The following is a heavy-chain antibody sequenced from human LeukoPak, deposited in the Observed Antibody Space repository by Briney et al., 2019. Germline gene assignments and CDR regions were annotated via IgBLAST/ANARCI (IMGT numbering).Heavy chain of an antibody. V-gene: IGHV4-30-4*08. Sequence: PSETLSLTCTVSGGSISSYYWSWIRQPPGKGLEWIGYIYYSGSTYYNPSLKSRVTISVDTSKNQFSLKLSSVTAADTAVYYCARGPGYYDSSGQDYWGQGTLVTVSS. CDR3: ARGPGYYDSSGQDY. CDR2: IYYSGST. CDR1: GGSISSYY. D-gene: IGHD3-22*01. J-gene: IGHJ4*02.